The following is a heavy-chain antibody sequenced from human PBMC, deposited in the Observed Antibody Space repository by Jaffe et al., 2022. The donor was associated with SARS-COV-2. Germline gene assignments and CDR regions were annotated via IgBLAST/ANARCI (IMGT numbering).Heavy chain of an antibody. CDR3: ARENDSRGYRYWYFDL. D-gene: IGHD3-22*01. V-gene: IGHV4-61*02. J-gene: IGHJ2*01. CDR2: IYTSEGA. CDR1: GGSISSGRYY. Sequence: QVQLQESGPGLVKPSQTLSLTCTVSGGSISSGRYYWTWIRQPAGKGLEWIGRIYTSEGASYNPSLKSRVTISVDTSKSQFSLKLSSVTAADTAVYYCARENDSRGYRYWYFDLWGRGTLVTVSS.